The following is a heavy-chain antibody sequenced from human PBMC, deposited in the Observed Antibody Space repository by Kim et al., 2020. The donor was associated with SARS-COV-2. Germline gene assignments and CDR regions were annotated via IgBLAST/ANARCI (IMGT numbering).Heavy chain of an antibody. CDR2: ISGSGGST. Sequence: GGSLRLSCAASGFTFSSYAMSWVRQAPGKGLEWVSAISGSGGSTYYADSVKGRFTISRDNSKNTLYLQMNSLRAEDTAVYYCAKGPRSRITGTRQAATGYYYMDVWGKGTTVTVSS. CDR3: AKGPRSRITGTRQAATGYYYMDV. D-gene: IGHD1-20*01. V-gene: IGHV3-23*01. J-gene: IGHJ6*03. CDR1: GFTFSSYA.